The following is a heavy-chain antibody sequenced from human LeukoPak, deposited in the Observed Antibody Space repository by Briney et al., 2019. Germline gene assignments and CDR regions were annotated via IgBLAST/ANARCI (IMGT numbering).Heavy chain of an antibody. CDR1: GFTFDDYA. CDR3: AKGSYYDILTGYYEFDY. Sequence: PGGSLRLSCAASGFTFDDYAMHWVRQAPGKGLEWVSGISWNSGSIGYADSVKGGFTISRDNAKNSLYLQMNSLRAEDTALYYCAKGSYYDILTGYYEFDYWGQGTLVTVSS. D-gene: IGHD3-9*01. J-gene: IGHJ4*02. CDR2: ISWNSGSI. V-gene: IGHV3-9*01.